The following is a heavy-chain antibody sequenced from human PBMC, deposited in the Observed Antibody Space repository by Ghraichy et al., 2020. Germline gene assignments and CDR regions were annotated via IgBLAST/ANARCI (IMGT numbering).Heavy chain of an antibody. CDR1: GGSISSSSYY. Sequence: SETLSLTCNVSGGSISSSSYYWGWIRQPPGKGLEWIGSIYYSGSTYYNPSLKSRVTISVDRSKNQFSLKLSSVTAADTAVYYCARPDTLYYSYDLDVWGQGTTVTVSS. V-gene: IGHV4-39*01. J-gene: IGHJ6*02. D-gene: IGHD5-18*01. CDR3: ARPDTLYYSYDLDV. CDR2: IYYSGST.